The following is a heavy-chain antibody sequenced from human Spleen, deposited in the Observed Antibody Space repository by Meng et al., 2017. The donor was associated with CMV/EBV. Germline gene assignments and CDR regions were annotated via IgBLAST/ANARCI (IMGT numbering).Heavy chain of an antibody. J-gene: IGHJ3*02. D-gene: IGHD2/OR15-2a*01. CDR3: VNPGCNSTSCLSDHTFDI. CDR2: IYPADSDT. V-gene: IGHV5-51*01. Sequence: KVSCKASGYTFTNYWIGWVRQMPGEGLEWMGIIYPADSDTRYSLSFQGQITISADKSISTAYVQWSSLKASDTAMYYCVNPGCNSTSCLSDHTFDIWGQGTKVTVSS. CDR1: GYTFTNYW.